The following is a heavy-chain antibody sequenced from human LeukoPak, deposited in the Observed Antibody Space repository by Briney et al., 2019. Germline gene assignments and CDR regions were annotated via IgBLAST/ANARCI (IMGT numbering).Heavy chain of an antibody. CDR1: GDSISSYY. CDR3: ARLDRWFGVQGGAFDI. V-gene: IGHV4-59*08. J-gene: IGHJ3*02. CDR2: IYYSGST. Sequence: SETLSLTCTVSGDSISSYYWSWIRQPPGKGLEWIGYIYYSGSTNYNPSLKSRVTISVDTSKNQFSLKLSSVTAADTAVYYCARLDRWFGVQGGAFDIWGQGTMVTVSS. D-gene: IGHD3-10*01.